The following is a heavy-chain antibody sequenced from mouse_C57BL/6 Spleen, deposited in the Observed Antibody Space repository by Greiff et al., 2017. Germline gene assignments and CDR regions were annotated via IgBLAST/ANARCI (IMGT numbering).Heavy chain of an antibody. CDR3: ARRDDGYYVSAMDY. CDR2: ISPSSGYT. CDR1: GYTFTSYT. J-gene: IGHJ4*01. V-gene: IGHV1-4*01. D-gene: IGHD2-3*01. Sequence: QVQLKESGAELARPGASVKMSCKASGYTFTSYTLHWVKQRPGQGLAWIGYISPSSGYTKYNQTFKDKATLTADKSSSTASMQLSSLTSEDSAVYYCARRDDGYYVSAMDYWGQGTSVTVSS.